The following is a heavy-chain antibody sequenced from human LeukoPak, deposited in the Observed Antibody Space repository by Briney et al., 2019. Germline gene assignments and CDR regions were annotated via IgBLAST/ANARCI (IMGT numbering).Heavy chain of an antibody. CDR2: ISYDGSNK. CDR1: GFTFSSYA. V-gene: IGHV3-30-3*01. CDR3: AREWRYYYDSSGIDY. Sequence: GGSLRLSCAASGFTFSSYAMHWVRQAPGKGLAWVGVISYDGSNKYYADSVKGRFTISRDNSKNTLYLQMNSLRAEDTAVYYCAREWRYYYDSSGIDYWGQGTLVTVSS. D-gene: IGHD3-22*01. J-gene: IGHJ4*02.